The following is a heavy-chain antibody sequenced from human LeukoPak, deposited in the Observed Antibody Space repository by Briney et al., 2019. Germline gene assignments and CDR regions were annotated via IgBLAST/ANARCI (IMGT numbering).Heavy chain of an antibody. V-gene: IGHV1-8*01. CDR2: MNPNSGNT. Sequence: GASVKVSCKASGYTFTSYDINWVRQATGQGLEWMGWMNPNSGNTGYAQKFQGRVTMTRNTSISTAYMGLSSLRSEDTAVYYCARETKAASDAFDIWGQGTMVTVSS. J-gene: IGHJ3*02. D-gene: IGHD6-13*01. CDR3: ARETKAASDAFDI. CDR1: GYTFTSYD.